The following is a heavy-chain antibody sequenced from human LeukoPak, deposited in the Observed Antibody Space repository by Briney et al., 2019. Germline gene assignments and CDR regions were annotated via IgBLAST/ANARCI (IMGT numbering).Heavy chain of an antibody. D-gene: IGHD3-16*01. CDR3: AREWTIRGYWYFDV. V-gene: IGHV4-59*01. Sequence: PSETLSLTCTVSGGSISSYYWSWIRQSPGKGLEWIGYTYYSEITNYNPSLKSRVTISVDSSKKQFSPKLSSVTGAATAVYYFAREWTIRGYWYFDVGGRGALVTVSS. CDR1: GGSISSYY. CDR2: TYYSEIT. J-gene: IGHJ2*01.